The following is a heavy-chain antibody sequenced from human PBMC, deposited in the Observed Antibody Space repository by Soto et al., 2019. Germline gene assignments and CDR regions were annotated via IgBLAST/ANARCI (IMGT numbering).Heavy chain of an antibody. J-gene: IGHJ4*02. CDR2: ISAYNGNT. CDR3: AREIAYWVDY. V-gene: IGHV1-18*01. Sequence: ALVKVSRKTSGYTFTIYVISWVRQAPGQGLEWMGWISAYNGNTNYAQKLQGRVTMTTDTSTSTAYMELRSLRSDDTAVYYCAREIAYWVDYWGQGTLVTVSS. D-gene: IGHD2-21*01. CDR1: GYTFTIYV.